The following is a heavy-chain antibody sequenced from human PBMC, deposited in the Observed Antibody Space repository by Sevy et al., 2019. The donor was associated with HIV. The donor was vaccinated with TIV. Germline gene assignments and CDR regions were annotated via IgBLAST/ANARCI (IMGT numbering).Heavy chain of an antibody. D-gene: IGHD1-26*01. V-gene: IGHV4-34*01. J-gene: IGHJ5*02. Sequence: SENPSLTCAVYGGSFSGYYWSWIRQPPGKGLEWIGEIIPSGITNYNPSLKSRVTISIDTSKNQFSLKVKSVTAADTAMYYWARGEKEHASWGQGNLVTVSS. CDR2: IIPSGIT. CDR1: GGSFSGYY. CDR3: ARGEKEHAS.